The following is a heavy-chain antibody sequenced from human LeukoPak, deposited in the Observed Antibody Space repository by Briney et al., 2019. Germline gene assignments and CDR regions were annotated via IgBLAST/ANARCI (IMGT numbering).Heavy chain of an antibody. Sequence: GGSLRLSCAASGFTFSSYWMSWVRQAPGKGLEWVANIKQDGSEKYYVDSVKGRFTISRDNAKNSLYLQMNSLRAEDTAVYYCARGNVLMVYAIFPLQDYYYMDVWGKGTTVTVSS. CDR3: ARGNVLMVYAIFPLQDYYYMDV. D-gene: IGHD2-8*01. J-gene: IGHJ6*03. V-gene: IGHV3-7*01. CDR2: IKQDGSEK. CDR1: GFTFSSYW.